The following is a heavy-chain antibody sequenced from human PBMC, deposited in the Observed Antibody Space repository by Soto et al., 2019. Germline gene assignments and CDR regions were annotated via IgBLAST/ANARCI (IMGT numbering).Heavy chain of an antibody. CDR1: GFMCSSHG. J-gene: IGHJ4*02. V-gene: IGHV3-33*01. CDR3: APDTLDY. Sequence: PGGSLRLSCAASGFMCSSHGMHWIRQAPGKGLEWVAVIWYDGSNKYYADSVKGRFTISRDNSKNTLYLQMNSLRVEDTAVYYCAPDTLDYWGQGTLVTVSS. CDR2: IWYDGSNK.